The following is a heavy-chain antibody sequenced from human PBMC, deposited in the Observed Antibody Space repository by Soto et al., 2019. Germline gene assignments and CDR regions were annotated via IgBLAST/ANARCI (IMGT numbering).Heavy chain of an antibody. D-gene: IGHD6-19*01. J-gene: IGHJ6*02. CDR2: IIPIFGTA. V-gene: IGHV1-69*13. CDR3: SLNSSPTEYYYYYGMDV. CDR1: GGTFSSYA. Sequence: ASVKVSCKASGGTFSSYAISWVRQAPGQGLEWMGGIIPIFGTANYAQKFQGRVTITADESTSTAYMELSSLRSEDTAVYYCSLNSSPTEYYYYYGMDVWGQGTTVTVSS.